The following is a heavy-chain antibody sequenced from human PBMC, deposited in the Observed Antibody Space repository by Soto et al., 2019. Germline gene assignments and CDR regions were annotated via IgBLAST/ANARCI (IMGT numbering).Heavy chain of an antibody. CDR3: VREGAYTIAFGISSSFDY. D-gene: IGHD3-10*01. CDR2: ISKGGSNL. Sequence: QLEESGGGVVQPGRSLRLSFAASGFTLSSYAIHWVRQAPGKGLEGVTVISKGGSNLYFADSVKGRFTISRDNSKNTLDLQMNSLRSEDTAVYYCVREGAYTIAFGISSSFDYWGQGTLVTVSS. V-gene: IGHV3-30-3*01. CDR1: GFTLSSYA. J-gene: IGHJ4*02.